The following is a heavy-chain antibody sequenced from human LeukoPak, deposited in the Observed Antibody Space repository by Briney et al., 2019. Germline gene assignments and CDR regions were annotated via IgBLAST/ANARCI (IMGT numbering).Heavy chain of an antibody. V-gene: IGHV3-23*01. Sequence: GGSLRLSCAASGLTFSSDGMSWVRQAPGKALEWVSVISGSGGTTYYADSVKGRFTTSRDNSKKTLYLQMNSLGAEDTAVYYCAKSIEGVVRGTYYYYSYMDVWGKGTTVTVSS. CDR3: AKSIEGVVRGTYYYYSYMDV. J-gene: IGHJ6*03. CDR2: ISGSGGTT. CDR1: GLTFSSDG. D-gene: IGHD3-3*01.